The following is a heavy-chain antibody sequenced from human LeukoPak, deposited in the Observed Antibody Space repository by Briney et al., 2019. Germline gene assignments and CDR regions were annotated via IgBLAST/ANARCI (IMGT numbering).Heavy chain of an antibody. J-gene: IGHJ4*02. D-gene: IGHD1-1*01. CDR3: AKRTTSAFDS. V-gene: IGHV3-23*01. CDR2: ISGSGNGT. Sequence: GGSLRLSCAASGFTFRTSAMNWVRQAPGKGLEWLCGISGSGNGTYYADSVKGRFTISRDNSQNMVYLLMNSLTVEDAATYYCAKRTTSAFDSWGQGTLLIVSS. CDR1: GFTFRTSA.